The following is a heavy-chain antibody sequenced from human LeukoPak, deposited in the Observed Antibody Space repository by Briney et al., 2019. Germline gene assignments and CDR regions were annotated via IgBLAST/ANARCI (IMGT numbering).Heavy chain of an antibody. V-gene: IGHV3-30*19. Sequence: PGGSLRLSCAASGFTLNNYGMHWVRQTPGEGLEWVALISHHGNNILYADSVRGRFTISRDNSKNTLCLQMSSLRPEDTAVYYCVRDWYEIFDSWGQGTLVTVSS. D-gene: IGHD3-9*01. CDR2: ISHHGNNI. CDR3: VRDWYEIFDS. CDR1: GFTLNNYG. J-gene: IGHJ4*02.